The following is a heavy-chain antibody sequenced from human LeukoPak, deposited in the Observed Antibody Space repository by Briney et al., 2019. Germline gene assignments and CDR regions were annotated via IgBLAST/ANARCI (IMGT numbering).Heavy chain of an antibody. V-gene: IGHV4-59*01. CDR2: IYYSGST. D-gene: IGHD4-17*01. Sequence: SETLSLTCTVSGGSISSYYWSWIRQPPGMGLEWIGYIYYSGSTNYNPSLKSRVTISVDTSKNQFSLKLSSVTAADTAVYYCARSDYGDYYDAFDIWGQGTMVTVSS. J-gene: IGHJ3*02. CDR3: ARSDYGDYYDAFDI. CDR1: GGSISSYY.